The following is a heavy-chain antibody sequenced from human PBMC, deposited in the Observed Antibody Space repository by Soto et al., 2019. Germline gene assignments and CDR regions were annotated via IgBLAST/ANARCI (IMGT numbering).Heavy chain of an antibody. CDR3: ARRGEMATIDY. J-gene: IGHJ4*02. V-gene: IGHV1-46*03. D-gene: IGHD5-12*01. Sequence: GASVKLSCKESGYAFSSYYLHWVRQAPGQGLEWMGIINPSGGTTTYAQKFQGRVTMTRDTSTSTVYMELSSLRSEDTAVYYWARRGEMATIDYWGQGTLVTVS. CDR1: GYAFSSYY. CDR2: INPSGGTT.